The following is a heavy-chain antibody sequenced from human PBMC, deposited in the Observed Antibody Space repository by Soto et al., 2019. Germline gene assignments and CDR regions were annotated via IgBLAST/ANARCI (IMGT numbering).Heavy chain of an antibody. CDR2: IYYSGST. J-gene: IGHJ6*02. CDR1: GGSVSSGSYY. CDR3: ARDTYYYDSSGYYASSSYYYGMDV. V-gene: IGHV4-61*01. D-gene: IGHD3-22*01. Sequence: PSETLSLTCTVFGGSVSSGSYYWSWIRQPPGKGLEWIGYIYYSGSTSYNPSLKSRVTISVDTSKNQFSLKLSSVTAADTAVYYCARDTYYYDSSGYYASSSYYYGMDVWGQGTTVTVS.